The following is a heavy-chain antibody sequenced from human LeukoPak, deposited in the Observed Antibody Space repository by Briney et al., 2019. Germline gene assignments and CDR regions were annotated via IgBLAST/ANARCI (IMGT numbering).Heavy chain of an antibody. J-gene: IGHJ4*02. CDR1: GFTFSTYT. Sequence: GGSLRLSCAASGFTFSTYTMRWVRQAPGKGLEWVSSISGSDGSTYYADSVKGRFTISRDNSKNTLYLQMNSLRAEDTAVYYCAKGESHPKYYFDYWGQGTLVTVSS. V-gene: IGHV3-23*01. CDR2: ISGSDGST. D-gene: IGHD3-10*01. CDR3: AKGESHPKYYFDY.